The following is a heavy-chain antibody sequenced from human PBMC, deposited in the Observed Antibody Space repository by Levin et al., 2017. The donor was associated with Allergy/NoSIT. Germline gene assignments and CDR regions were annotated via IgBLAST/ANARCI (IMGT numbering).Heavy chain of an antibody. Sequence: GESLKISCAASGFTFSSYAMSWVRQAPGKGLEWVSAISGSGGSTYYADSVKGRFTIYRDNSKNTLYLQMNSLRAEDTAVYYCAKDRALLWFGELSSGPPNWFDPWGQGTLVTVSS. V-gene: IGHV3-23*01. CDR3: AKDRALLWFGELSSGPPNWFDP. J-gene: IGHJ5*02. CDR2: ISGSGGST. CDR1: GFTFSSYA. D-gene: IGHD3-10*01.